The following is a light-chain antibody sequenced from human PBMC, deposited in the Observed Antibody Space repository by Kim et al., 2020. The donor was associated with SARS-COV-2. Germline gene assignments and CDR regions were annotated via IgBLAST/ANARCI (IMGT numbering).Light chain of an antibody. V-gene: IGKV3-20*01. CDR3: QQYGSSPRYT. J-gene: IGKJ2*01. CDR2: GAS. Sequence: PGERATLSCVASQSVSSSYVAWYQQKPGQAPRLLIYGASSRATGIPDRFSGSGSGTDFTLTISRLEPEDFAVYYCQQYGSSPRYTFGQGTKLEI. CDR1: QSVSSSY.